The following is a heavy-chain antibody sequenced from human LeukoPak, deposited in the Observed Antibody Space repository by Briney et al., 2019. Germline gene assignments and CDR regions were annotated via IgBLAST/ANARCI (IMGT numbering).Heavy chain of an antibody. CDR2: ISSSSSDT. V-gene: IGHV3-21*01. Sequence: GGSLSLSCAASGFTFSSYSMNWVRQAPGKGLEWVSYISSSSSDTYYADSLKGRFTISRDNAKNSLYLQMNSLRAEDTAVYYCAKELEDSRSFGGWGQGTLVTVSS. CDR3: AKELEDSRSFGG. D-gene: IGHD6-6*01. CDR1: GFTFSSYS. J-gene: IGHJ4*02.